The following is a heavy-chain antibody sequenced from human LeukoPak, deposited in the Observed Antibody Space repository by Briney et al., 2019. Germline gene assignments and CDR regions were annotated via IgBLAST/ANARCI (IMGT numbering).Heavy chain of an antibody. CDR2: IYYSGST. D-gene: IGHD1-26*01. J-gene: IGHJ5*02. CDR3: ASFRPRVGATWFDP. CDR1: GGSISSGGYY. Sequence: SETLSLTCTVSGGSISSGGYYWSWIRQHPGKGLEWIGYIYYSGSTYYNPSLKSRVTISVDTSKNQFSLKLSSVTAADTAVYYCASFRPRVGATWFDPWGQGTLVTVSS. V-gene: IGHV4-31*03.